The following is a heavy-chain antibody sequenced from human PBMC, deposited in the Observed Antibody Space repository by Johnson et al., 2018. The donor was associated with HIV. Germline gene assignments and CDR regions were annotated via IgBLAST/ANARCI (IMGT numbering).Heavy chain of an antibody. V-gene: IGHV3-20*04. Sequence: VQLVESGGGVVRPGGSLRLSCAASGFNFDDYGMSWVRQAPGKGLAWVSGINWNGGSTGYADSVKGRFTISIDNAKNSLYLQMNSLRAEDTALYYCVSGSWEIGAFDIWGQGTMVAVSS. D-gene: IGHD1-26*01. CDR1: GFNFDDYG. CDR2: INWNGGST. J-gene: IGHJ3*02. CDR3: VSGSWEIGAFDI.